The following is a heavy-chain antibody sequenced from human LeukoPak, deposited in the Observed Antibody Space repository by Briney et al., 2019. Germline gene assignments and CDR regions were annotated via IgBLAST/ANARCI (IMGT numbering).Heavy chain of an antibody. J-gene: IGHJ4*02. Sequence: PGRSLRLSCAASGFTFSSYAMHWVRQAPGKGLEWVAVISYDGSNKYYADSVKGRFTISRDNSKNTLYLQMNSLRAEDTAVYYCAPLDTAMVVDLDYWGQGSMVTVSS. CDR2: ISYDGSNK. CDR3: APLDTAMVVDLDY. V-gene: IGHV3-30-3*01. CDR1: GFTFSSYA. D-gene: IGHD5-18*01.